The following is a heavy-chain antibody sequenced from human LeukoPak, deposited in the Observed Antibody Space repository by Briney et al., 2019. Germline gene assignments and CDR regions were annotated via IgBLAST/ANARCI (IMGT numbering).Heavy chain of an antibody. CDR1: GYTFTDYD. Sequence: ASVNVSCKASGYTFTDYDINWVRQATGQGLEWMGWMNPNSGVTGYAQKFQGRVSMTRDTSVSTAYMELSSLRSEDTAVYFCARGPIYPKSGDYPNYYLDYWGQGTLVTVSS. V-gene: IGHV1-8*01. CDR2: MNPNSGVT. D-gene: IGHD1-26*01. J-gene: IGHJ4*02. CDR3: ARGPIYPKSGDYPNYYLDY.